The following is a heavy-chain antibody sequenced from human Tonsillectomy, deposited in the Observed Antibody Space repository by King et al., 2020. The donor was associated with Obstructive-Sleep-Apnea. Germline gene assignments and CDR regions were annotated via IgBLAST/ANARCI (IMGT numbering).Heavy chain of an antibody. Sequence: QVQLQESGPGLVKPSETLSLTCTVSGGSISSYYWSWIRQPPGKGLEWIGYSYYSGSTNYNPSLKSRVTISVDTSKNQFSLKLSSVTAADTAVYYCARSHYDILTGYYNFDYWGQGTLVTVSS. J-gene: IGHJ4*02. CDR3: ARSHYDILTGYYNFDY. CDR1: GGSISSYY. V-gene: IGHV4-59*08. CDR2: SYYSGST. D-gene: IGHD3-9*01.